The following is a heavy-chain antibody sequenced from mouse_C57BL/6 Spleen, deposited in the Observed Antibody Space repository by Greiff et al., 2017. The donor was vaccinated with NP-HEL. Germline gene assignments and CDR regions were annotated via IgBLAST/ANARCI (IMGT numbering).Heavy chain of an antibody. J-gene: IGHJ2*01. CDR1: GFTFSDYG. CDR3: ARGRLYYGSSIFDY. V-gene: IGHV5-17*01. D-gene: IGHD1-1*01. CDR2: ISSGSSTI. Sequence: EVKVVESGGGLVKPGGSLKLSCAASGFTFSDYGMHWVRQAPEKGLEWVAYISSGSSTIYYADTVKGRFTISRDNAKNTLFLQMTSLRSEDTAMYYCARGRLYYGSSIFDYWGQGTTLTVSS.